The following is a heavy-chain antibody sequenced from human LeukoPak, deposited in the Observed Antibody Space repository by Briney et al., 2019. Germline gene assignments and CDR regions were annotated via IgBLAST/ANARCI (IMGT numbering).Heavy chain of an antibody. CDR2: ISYDGSNK. D-gene: IGHD4-11*01. CDR3: AKSRRGYSTYYYYGMDV. J-gene: IGHJ6*02. V-gene: IGHV3-30*18. Sequence: GRSLRLSCAASGLTFSSYGMHWVRQAPGKGLEWVAVISYDGSNKYYADSVKGRFTISRDNSKNTLYLQMNSLRAEDTAVYYCAKSRRGYSTYYYYGMDVWGQGTTVTVSS. CDR1: GLTFSSYG.